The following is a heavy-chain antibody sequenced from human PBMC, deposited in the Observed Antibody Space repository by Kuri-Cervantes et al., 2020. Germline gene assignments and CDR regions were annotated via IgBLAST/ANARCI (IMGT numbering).Heavy chain of an antibody. CDR3: ARGLSCSGGNCYSTWFDP. D-gene: IGHD2-15*01. V-gene: IGHV1-46*01. Sequence: ASVKVSCKASGYTFTSYYMHWVRQAPGQGLEWMGIINPSGGSTSYAQKFQGRVTMTRDTSTNTAYMELRSLRSDDTAVYYCARGLSCSGGNCYSTWFDPWGQGTLVTVSS. CDR2: INPSGGST. CDR1: GYTFTSYY. J-gene: IGHJ5*02.